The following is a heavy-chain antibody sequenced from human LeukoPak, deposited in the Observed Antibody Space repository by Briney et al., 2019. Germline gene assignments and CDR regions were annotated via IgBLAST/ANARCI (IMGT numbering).Heavy chain of an antibody. CDR2: ISGSGGST. J-gene: IGHJ4*02. V-gene: IGHV3-23*01. Sequence: GGSLRLSCAASGFTFSSYGMSWVRQAPGKGLEWVSAISGSGGSTYYADSVKGRFTISRDNSKNTLYLQMNSLRAEDTAVYYCAKVRGYYGSGSYPYWGQGTLVTVSS. CDR1: GFTFSSYG. D-gene: IGHD3-10*01. CDR3: AKVRGYYGSGSYPY.